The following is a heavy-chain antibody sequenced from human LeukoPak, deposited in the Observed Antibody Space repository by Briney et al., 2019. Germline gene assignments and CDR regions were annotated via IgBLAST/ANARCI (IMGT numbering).Heavy chain of an antibody. Sequence: SETLSLTCTVSGGSISSHYWNWLRQPPGKGLEWIGYIYYSGSTKYNPSLKSRVTISIDMSKNQFSLNLSSVTAADTAMYYCAKGEADPVRFDYWGQGTLVTVSS. J-gene: IGHJ4*02. CDR3: AKGEADPVRFDY. CDR1: GGSISSHY. CDR2: IYYSGST. D-gene: IGHD6-6*01. V-gene: IGHV4-59*11.